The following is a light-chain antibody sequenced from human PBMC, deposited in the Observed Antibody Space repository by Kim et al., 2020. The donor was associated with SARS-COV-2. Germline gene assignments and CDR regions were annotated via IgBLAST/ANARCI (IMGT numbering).Light chain of an antibody. CDR3: QQYVSSPYT. J-gene: IGKJ2*01. Sequence: LSPGKRATLSCRASQSVSSSYLAWYQQKPGQAPRLLIYGASSRATGIPDRFSGSGSGTDFSLTISRLEPEDFAVYYCQQYVSSPYTFGQGTKLEI. CDR2: GAS. CDR1: QSVSSSY. V-gene: IGKV3-20*01.